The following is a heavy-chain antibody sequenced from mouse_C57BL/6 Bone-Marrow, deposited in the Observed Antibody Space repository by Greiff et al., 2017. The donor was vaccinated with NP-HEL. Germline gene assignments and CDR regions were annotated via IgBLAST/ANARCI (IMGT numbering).Heavy chain of an antibody. D-gene: IGHD1-1*01. CDR1: GFNIKDYY. Sequence: VQLQQSGAELVKPGASVKLSCTASGFNIKDYYMHWVKQRTEQGLEWIGRIDPEDGETKSAPKFQGKATITADTSSNTAYLQLSSLTSEDTAVYYCARSLYGPAWFAYWGQGTLVTVSA. CDR2: IDPEDGET. J-gene: IGHJ3*01. V-gene: IGHV14-2*01. CDR3: ARSLYGPAWFAY.